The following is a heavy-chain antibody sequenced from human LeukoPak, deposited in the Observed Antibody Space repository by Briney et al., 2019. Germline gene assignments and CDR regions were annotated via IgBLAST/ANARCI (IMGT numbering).Heavy chain of an antibody. CDR1: GLTLSNAW. CDR2: FKSKTDGGTT. Sequence: KSGGSLILSCSASGLTLSNAWMSSVRQAPGKGVEWVDRFKSKTDGGTTDYAEPVKGRFNISRDDSKKTLYLQMNSLKTEDTALYYCAAVSVDYGDSSFDFWGQGTLVTVSS. D-gene: IGHD4-17*01. V-gene: IGHV3-15*01. J-gene: IGHJ4*02. CDR3: AAVSVDYGDSSFDF.